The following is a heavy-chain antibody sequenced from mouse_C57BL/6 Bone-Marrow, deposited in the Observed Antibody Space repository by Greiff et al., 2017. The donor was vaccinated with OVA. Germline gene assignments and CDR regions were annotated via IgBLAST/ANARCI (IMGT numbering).Heavy chain of an antibody. Sequence: QVQLQQPGAELVRPGSSVKLSCKASDYAFPSYWMHWVQQSPIQGLEWIGNIDPSDGDTHYHEKIKDKATLPVDKSSSTAYMQISSLTSEDSAVYYCARADGNYSWYFDVWGTGTTVTVSS. D-gene: IGHD2-1*01. CDR3: ARADGNYSWYFDV. V-gene: IGHV1-52*01. CDR1: DYAFPSYW. CDR2: IDPSDGDT. J-gene: IGHJ1*03.